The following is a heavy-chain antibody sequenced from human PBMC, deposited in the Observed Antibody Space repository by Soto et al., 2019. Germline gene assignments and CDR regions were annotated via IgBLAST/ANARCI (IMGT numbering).Heavy chain of an antibody. V-gene: IGHV3-33*01. J-gene: IGHJ6*02. CDR2: IWYDGSNK. Sequence: QVQLVESGGGVVQPGRALRLSCAASGFTFSSYGMHWVRQAPGKGLEWGAVIWYDGSNKYYADSVKGRFTISRDNSKNTLYLQMNSLRDEDTAVYYCARDHGDYGSGSLSIDYYGMDVWGQGTTVTVSS. CDR1: GFTFSSYG. D-gene: IGHD3-10*01. CDR3: ARDHGDYGSGSLSIDYYGMDV.